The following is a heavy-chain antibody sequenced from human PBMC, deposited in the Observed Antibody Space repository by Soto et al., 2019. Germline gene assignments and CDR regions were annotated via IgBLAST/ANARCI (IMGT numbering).Heavy chain of an antibody. CDR1: GFTFSSYG. CDR3: AKDLRFLECLDY. J-gene: IGHJ4*02. V-gene: IGHV3-30*18. D-gene: IGHD3-3*01. Sequence: GGSLRLSCAASGFTFSSYGMHWVRQAPGKGLEWVAVISYDGSNKYYADSVKGRFTISRDNSKNTLYLQMNSLRAEDTAVYYCAKDLRFLECLDYWGQGT. CDR2: ISYDGSNK.